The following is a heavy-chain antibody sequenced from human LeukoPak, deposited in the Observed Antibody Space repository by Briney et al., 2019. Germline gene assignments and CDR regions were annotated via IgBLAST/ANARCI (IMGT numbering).Heavy chain of an antibody. D-gene: IGHD3-22*01. Sequence: SETLSLTCTVSGGSISSYYWSWLRQPPGKGLEWIGYIYTSGSNNYNPSLKSRVTISVKTSKNQFSLKLSSVTAADTAVYYCARRDSSGSYFDYWGQGTLVTVSS. CDR1: GGSISSYY. V-gene: IGHV4-4*09. J-gene: IGHJ4*02. CDR3: ARRDSSGSYFDY. CDR2: IYTSGSN.